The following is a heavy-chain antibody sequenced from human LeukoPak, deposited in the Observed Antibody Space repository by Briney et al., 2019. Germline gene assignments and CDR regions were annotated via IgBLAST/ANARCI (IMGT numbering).Heavy chain of an antibody. CDR3: ARGYGGSAPNDY. V-gene: IGHV1-69*05. J-gene: IGHJ4*02. D-gene: IGHD4-23*01. Sequence: SVKVSCKASGGTFISYAISWVRQAPGQGLEWMGRIIPIFGTANYAQKFQGRVTITTDESTSTTYMELGSLRSEDTAVYYCARGYGGSAPNDYWGQGTLVTVSS. CDR2: IIPIFGTA. CDR1: GGTFISYA.